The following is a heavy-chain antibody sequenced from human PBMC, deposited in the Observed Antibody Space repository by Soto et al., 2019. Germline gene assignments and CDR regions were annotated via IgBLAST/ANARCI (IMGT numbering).Heavy chain of an antibody. V-gene: IGHV5-51*01. D-gene: IGHD6-6*01. CDR1: GYSFTSYW. Sequence: PGESLKISCKGSGYSFTSYWIGWVRQMPGKGLEWMGIIYPGDSDTRYSPSFQGQVTISADKSISTAYLQWSSLKASDTAMYYCARHRPRVEYSSPYENYYGMDVWGQGTTVTVSS. CDR2: IYPGDSDT. J-gene: IGHJ6*02. CDR3: ARHRPRVEYSSPYENYYGMDV.